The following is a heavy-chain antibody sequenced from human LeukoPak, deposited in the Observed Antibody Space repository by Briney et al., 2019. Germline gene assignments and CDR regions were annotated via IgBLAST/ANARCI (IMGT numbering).Heavy chain of an antibody. D-gene: IGHD2-2*03. J-gene: IGHJ6*03. Sequence: SETLSLTCTVSGGSISSYYWSWIRQPAGKGLEWIGRIYTSGSTNHNPSLKSRVTISVDTSKNQFSLKLSAVTAADTAVYYCARAGYCSSTTCYPYYVDVWGKGTTVTVSS. CDR3: ARAGYCSSTTCYPYYVDV. V-gene: IGHV4-4*07. CDR1: GGSISSYY. CDR2: IYTSGST.